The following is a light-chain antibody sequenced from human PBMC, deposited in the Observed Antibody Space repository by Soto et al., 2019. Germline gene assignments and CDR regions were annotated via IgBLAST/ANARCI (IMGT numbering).Light chain of an antibody. J-gene: IGLJ3*02. CDR1: SGSVSTSHY. Sequence: QAVVTQEPSFSVSPGGTATLTCGLSSGSVSTSHYPSWCQQTPGQAPRTLIYNTDSRSYGVPDRFSGSILGNKAALTITGAQADDECTYYCVFHVGSGISVFGGGTKVTVL. CDR3: VFHVGSGISV. V-gene: IGLV8-61*01. CDR2: NTD.